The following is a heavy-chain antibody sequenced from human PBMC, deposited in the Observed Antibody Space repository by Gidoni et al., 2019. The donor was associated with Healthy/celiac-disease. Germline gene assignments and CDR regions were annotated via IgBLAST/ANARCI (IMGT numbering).Heavy chain of an antibody. CDR3: ASTYYDSSGYFFY. CDR2: INHSGST. J-gene: IGHJ4*02. Sequence: QVQLQQWGAGRLTPSETLSLTCAVYGGSCSGYYWSWIRQPPVKGLAWIGEINHSGSTNYNPSLKSRVTISVDTSKNQFSLKLSSVTAADTAVYYRASTYYDSSGYFFYWGQGTLVTVSS. D-gene: IGHD3-22*01. CDR1: GGSCSGYY. V-gene: IGHV4-34*01.